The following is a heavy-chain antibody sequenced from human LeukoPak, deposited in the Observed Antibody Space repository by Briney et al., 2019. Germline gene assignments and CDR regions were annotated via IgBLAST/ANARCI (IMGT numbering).Heavy chain of an antibody. CDR2: IYYSGST. Sequence: PSETLSLTCPVSGGSISSSSYYWGWIRQPPGKGLEWIGSIYYSGSTYYNPSLKSRVTISVDTSKNQFSLKLSSVTAADTAVYNCASVDISMDVWGKGTTVTVSS. CDR1: GGSISSSSYY. CDR3: ASVDISMDV. J-gene: IGHJ6*04. D-gene: IGHD2-2*03. V-gene: IGHV4-39*01.